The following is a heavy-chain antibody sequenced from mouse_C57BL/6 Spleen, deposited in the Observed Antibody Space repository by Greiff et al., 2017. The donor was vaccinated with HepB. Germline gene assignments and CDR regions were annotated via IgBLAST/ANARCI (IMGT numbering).Heavy chain of an antibody. CDR3: ARSPRVAMDD. Sequence: QVQLQQPGAELVMPGASVKLSCKASGYTFTSYWMHWVKQRPGQGLEWIGEIDPSDSYTNYNQKFKGKTTLTVDKSSSTAYMQLSSLTSEDSAVYYCARSPRVAMDDWGQGTSVTVSS. CDR2: IDPSDSYT. CDR1: GYTFTSYW. V-gene: IGHV1-69*01. J-gene: IGHJ4*01.